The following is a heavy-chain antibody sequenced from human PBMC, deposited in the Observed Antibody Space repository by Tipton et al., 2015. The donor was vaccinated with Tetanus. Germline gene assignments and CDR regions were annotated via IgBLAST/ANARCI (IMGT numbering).Heavy chain of an antibody. CDR1: GGSFSGFF. CDR2: IYHTGTT. D-gene: IGHD6-25*01. CDR3: ARDSRLFYAMDV. V-gene: IGHV4-34*09. J-gene: IGHJ6*02. Sequence: TLSLTCAVYGGSFSGFFWSWVRQSPGKGLEWIGYIYHTGTTYYNPSFKSRVSISVDTSMSQFSLELNSVTAADTAVYYCARDSRLFYAMDVWGQGATVAVSS.